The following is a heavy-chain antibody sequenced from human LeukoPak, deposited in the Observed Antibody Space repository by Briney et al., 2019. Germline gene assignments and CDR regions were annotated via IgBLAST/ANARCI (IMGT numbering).Heavy chain of an antibody. Sequence: GGSLRLSCAASGFTFSTCSMNWVRQAPGKGLEWVSSISSSSSYIYYADSVKGRFTISRDNAKNSLYLQMNSLRAEDTAVYYCARGLWFGESRGLDYWGQGTLVTVSS. J-gene: IGHJ4*02. CDR2: ISSSSSYI. CDR3: ARGLWFGESRGLDY. CDR1: GFTFSTCS. V-gene: IGHV3-21*01. D-gene: IGHD3-10*01.